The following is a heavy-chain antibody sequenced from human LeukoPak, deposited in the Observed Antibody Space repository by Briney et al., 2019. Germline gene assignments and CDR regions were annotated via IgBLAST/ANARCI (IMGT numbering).Heavy chain of an antibody. V-gene: IGHV1-46*01. CDR3: ARAPSECQLPFYGMDV. CDR1: GYTFTSYY. CDR2: INPSGGST. D-gene: IGHD2-2*01. Sequence: PGASVKVSCKASGYTFTSYYMHWVRQAPGQGLEWMGIINPSGGSTSYAQKFQGRVTMTRDTSTSTVYMELSSLRSEDTAVYYCARAPSECQLPFYGMDVWGQGTTVTVSS. J-gene: IGHJ6*02.